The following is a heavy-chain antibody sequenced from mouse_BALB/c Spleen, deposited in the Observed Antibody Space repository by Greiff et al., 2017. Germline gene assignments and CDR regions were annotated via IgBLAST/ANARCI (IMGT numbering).Heavy chain of an antibody. Sequence: QVQLQQSGPELVKPGASVRISCKASGYTFTSYYIHWVKQRPGQGLEWIGWIYPGNVNTKYNEKFKGKATLTADKSSSTAYMQLSSLTSEDSAVYFCARLLTGVLYWGQGTLVTVSA. CDR1: GYTFTSYY. CDR3: ARLLTGVLY. V-gene: IGHV1S56*01. CDR2: IYPGNVNT. D-gene: IGHD4-1*01. J-gene: IGHJ3*01.